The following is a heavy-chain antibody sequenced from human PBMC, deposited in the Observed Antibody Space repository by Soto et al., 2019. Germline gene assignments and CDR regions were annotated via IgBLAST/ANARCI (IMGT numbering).Heavy chain of an antibody. CDR2: IIPIFGTA. D-gene: IGHD5-12*01. CDR1: GGTFSSYA. CDR3: ARAGLSGTYYYYYCIDV. V-gene: IGHV1-69*01. J-gene: IGHJ6*01. Sequence: QVQLVQSGAEVKKPGASVKVSCQASGGTFSSYAISWVRQAPGQGLEWMGGIIPIFGTANYAQEFQGRVTITADESTSTAYMALRSLRSADTDIQYCARAGLSGTYYYYYCIDVWGQGTTVTFSS.